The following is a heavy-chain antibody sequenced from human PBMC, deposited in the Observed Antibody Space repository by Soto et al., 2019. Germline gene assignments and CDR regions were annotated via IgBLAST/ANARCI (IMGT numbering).Heavy chain of an antibody. D-gene: IGHD2-15*01. V-gene: IGHV3-23*01. CDR2: ISSSGGST. CDR3: AKDLVGSNADYFDY. J-gene: IGHJ4*02. Sequence: LRLSCAASGFTFSSYAMSWVRQAPGKGMEWVAAISSSGGSTYYADSVKGRFTISRDNSKNTLYLQMNSLRAEDAAVYYCAKDLVGSNADYFDYWGQGTLVTVSS. CDR1: GFTFSSYA.